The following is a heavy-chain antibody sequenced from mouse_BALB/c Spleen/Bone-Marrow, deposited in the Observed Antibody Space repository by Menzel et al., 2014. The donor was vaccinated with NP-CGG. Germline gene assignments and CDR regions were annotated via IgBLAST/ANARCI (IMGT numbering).Heavy chain of an antibody. CDR3: ARFGDDGYPRFAY. Sequence: EVHLVESGPELVKPGASMKISCKASGYSFTGYTMNWVKQSHGKNLEWIGLINPYNGGTSYNQKFKGKATLTVDKSSSTAYMELLSLTSEDSAVYYCARFGDDGYPRFAYWGQGTLVTVSA. D-gene: IGHD2-3*01. V-gene: IGHV1-18*01. CDR2: INPYNGGT. J-gene: IGHJ3*01. CDR1: GYSFTGYT.